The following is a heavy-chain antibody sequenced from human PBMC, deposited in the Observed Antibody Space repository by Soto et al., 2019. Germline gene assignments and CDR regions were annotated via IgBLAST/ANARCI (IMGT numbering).Heavy chain of an antibody. V-gene: IGHV3-33*06. CDR2: IWYDGSNK. CDR1: GFTFSSYG. D-gene: IGHD3-16*01. Sequence: QVQLVESGGGVVQPGRSLRLSCAASGFTFSSYGMHWVRQAPGKGLEWVAVIWYDGSNKYHADSVKGRFTISRDNSKNMLYLQMNSLRAEDTAVYYCAKDGGDLYFDYWGQGTLVTLSS. CDR3: AKDGGDLYFDY. J-gene: IGHJ4*02.